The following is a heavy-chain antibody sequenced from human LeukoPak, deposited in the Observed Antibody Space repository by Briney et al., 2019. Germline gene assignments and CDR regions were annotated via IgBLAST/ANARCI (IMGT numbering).Heavy chain of an antibody. J-gene: IGHJ4*02. V-gene: IGHV3-30*04. D-gene: IGHD3-10*01. CDR2: ISYDGSNK. Sequence: GRSLRLSCAASGFTFSSYAMHWVRQAPGKGLEWVAVISYDGSNKYYADSVKGRFTISRDNSKNTLYLQMNSLRAEDTAVYYCAREGPKGLWFGELDYWGRGTLVTVSS. CDR1: GFTFSSYA. CDR3: AREGPKGLWFGELDY.